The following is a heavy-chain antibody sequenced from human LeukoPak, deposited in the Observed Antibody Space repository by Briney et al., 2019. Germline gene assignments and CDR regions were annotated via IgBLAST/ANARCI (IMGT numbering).Heavy chain of an antibody. Sequence: PSETLSLTCIVSGASFSTGDYYWNWIRQHPGKGLEWIGYIYNSGSTYYNPSLKSRVTMSVDTSKNQFSLKLSSVTAADTAVYYCARRASVGIRGVILGTQYWYFDLWGRGTRVTVSS. J-gene: IGHJ2*01. CDR1: GASFSTGDYY. CDR3: ARRASVGIRGVILGTQYWYFDL. D-gene: IGHD3-10*01. CDR2: IYNSGST. V-gene: IGHV4-30-4*08.